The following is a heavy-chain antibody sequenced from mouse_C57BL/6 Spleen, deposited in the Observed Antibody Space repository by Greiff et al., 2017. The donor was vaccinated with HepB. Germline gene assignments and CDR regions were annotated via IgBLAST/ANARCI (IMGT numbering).Heavy chain of an antibody. CDR3: TRVGWDGDFDY. J-gene: IGHJ2*01. V-gene: IGHV5-9-1*02. CDR2: ISSGGDYI. CDR1: GFTFSSYA. Sequence: EVKLVESGEGLVKPGGSLKLSCAASGFTFSSYAMSWVRQTPEKRLEWVAYISSGGDYIYYADTVKGRFTISRDKARNTLYLQMSSLKSEDTAMYYCTRVGWDGDFDYWGQGTTLTVSS. D-gene: IGHD4-1*01.